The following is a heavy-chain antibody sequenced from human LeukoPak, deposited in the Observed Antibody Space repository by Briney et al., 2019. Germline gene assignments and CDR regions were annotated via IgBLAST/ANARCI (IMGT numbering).Heavy chain of an antibody. J-gene: IGHJ5*02. CDR3: ARDANHWRSREIDP. Sequence: PSETLSLTCTVSGGSISSGSYYWSWIRQPAGKGLEWIGRIYTSGSTNYNPSLKSRVTISVDTSKNQFSLKLSSVTAADTAVYYCARDANHWRSREIDPWGQGTLVTVSS. CDR2: IYTSGST. CDR1: GGSISSGSYY. V-gene: IGHV4-61*02. D-gene: IGHD3-3*01.